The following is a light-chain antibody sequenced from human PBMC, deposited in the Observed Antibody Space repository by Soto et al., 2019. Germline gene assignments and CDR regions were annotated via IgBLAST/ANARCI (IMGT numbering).Light chain of an antibody. CDR2: GTS. CDR1: QSVSSSY. CDR3: QQYYNWPLT. V-gene: IGKV3-15*01. Sequence: ERGRTQSPGTLSGSPGERATPSCRASQSVSSSYLTWYQQKPGQAPRLLIYGTSTRVTGIPARFSGSGSGTEFTLTISSLQSEDFAVYYCQQYYNWPLTFGGGTKVDIK. J-gene: IGKJ4*01.